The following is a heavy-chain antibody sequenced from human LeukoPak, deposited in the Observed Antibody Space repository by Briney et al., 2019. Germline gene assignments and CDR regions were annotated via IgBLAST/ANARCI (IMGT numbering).Heavy chain of an antibody. CDR1: GYSFTSYW. CDR3: ARRERSGAVAATIIDY. J-gene: IGHJ4*02. V-gene: IGHV5-51*01. Sequence: GESLKISCKGSGYSFTSYWIGWVRQMPGKGLEWMGIIYPGDSDTRYSPSFQGQVTISADKSISTAYLQRSSLKASDTAMYYCARRERSGAVAATIIDYWGQGTLVTVSS. CDR2: IYPGDSDT. D-gene: IGHD6-19*01.